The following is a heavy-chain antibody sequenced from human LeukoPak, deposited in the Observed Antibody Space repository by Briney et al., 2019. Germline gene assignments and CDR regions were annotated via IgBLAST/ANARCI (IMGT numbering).Heavy chain of an antibody. CDR3: ARSGGYSSPQNY. D-gene: IGHD6-19*01. CDR2: IYYSGST. V-gene: IGHV4-59*01. J-gene: IGHJ4*02. CDR1: GGSISSYY. Sequence: SETLSLTCTVSGGSISSYYWSWIRQPPGKGLEWIGYIYYSGSTNYNPSLKSRVTISLDTSKSQFSLKLTSVTAADTAVYYCARSGGYSSPQNYWGQGTLVTVPS.